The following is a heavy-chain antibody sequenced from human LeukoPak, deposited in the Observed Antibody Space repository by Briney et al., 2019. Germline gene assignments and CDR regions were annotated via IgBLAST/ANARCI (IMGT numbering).Heavy chain of an antibody. D-gene: IGHD3-16*01. Sequence: PVKVSCKASGGTFSSYAISWVRQAPGQGLEWMGRIIPILGIANYAQKFQGGVTITADKSTSTAYMELSSLRSEDTAVYYCGEQRWGGEGVDYWGQGTVVGVSS. V-gene: IGHV1-69*04. J-gene: IGHJ4*02. CDR1: GGTFSSYA. CDR3: GEQRWGGEGVDY. CDR2: IIPILGIA.